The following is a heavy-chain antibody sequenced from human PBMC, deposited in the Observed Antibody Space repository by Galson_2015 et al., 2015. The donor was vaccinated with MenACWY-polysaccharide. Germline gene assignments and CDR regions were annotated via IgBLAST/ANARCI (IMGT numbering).Heavy chain of an antibody. Sequence: SVKVSCKASGYTFTTHYFHWLRQAPGQGLEWMGSINPNSGATTYAQRFQGRVMMTRDKSISTVYMELSSLKSDDTAVYYCARGGGRYPFDYWGQGTLVTVST. D-gene: IGHD1-26*01. CDR2: INPNSGAT. CDR3: ARGGGRYPFDY. V-gene: IGHV1-2*02. CDR1: GYTFTTHY. J-gene: IGHJ4*02.